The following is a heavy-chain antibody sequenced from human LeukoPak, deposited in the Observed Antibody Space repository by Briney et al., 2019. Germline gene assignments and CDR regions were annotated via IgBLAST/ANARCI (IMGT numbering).Heavy chain of an antibody. V-gene: IGHV3-23*01. Sequence: PGGSLRLSCAASGFTFSSYAMSWVRQAPGKGLEWVSAISGSGGGTYYADSVKGRFTISRDNSKNTLYLQMNSLRAEDTAVYYCAKDITGTWYFDYWGQGTLVTVSS. D-gene: IGHD1-7*01. CDR1: GFTFSSYA. J-gene: IGHJ4*02. CDR3: AKDITGTWYFDY. CDR2: ISGSGGGT.